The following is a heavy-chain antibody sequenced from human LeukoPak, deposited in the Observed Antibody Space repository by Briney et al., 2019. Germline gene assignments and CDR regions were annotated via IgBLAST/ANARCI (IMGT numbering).Heavy chain of an antibody. V-gene: IGHV3-21*01. CDR2: ISSSSSYI. D-gene: IGHD1-14*01. J-gene: IGHJ6*03. CDR1: GFTFSSYS. CDR3: ARARPEANYYYYMDV. Sequence: GGSLRLSCAASGFTFSSYSMNWVRQAPGKGLEWVSSISSSSSYIYYADSVKGRFTISRDNAKNSLYLQMNSLRAEDTAVYYCARARPEANYYYYMDVWGKGTTVTVSS.